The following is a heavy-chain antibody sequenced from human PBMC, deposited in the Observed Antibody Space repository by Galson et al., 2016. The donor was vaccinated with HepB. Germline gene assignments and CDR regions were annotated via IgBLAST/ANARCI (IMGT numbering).Heavy chain of an antibody. CDR1: GFTLSNYS. Sequence: SLRLSCAASGFTLSNYSLNWVRQAPGKGLEWVSAISGSGGSTYYADSVKGRFTISRDNSKNTLYLQMNSLRAEDTAVYYCAKAQGWLRLNFWYYFDYWGQGTLVTVSS. D-gene: IGHD5-12*01. CDR3: AKAQGWLRLNFWYYFDY. V-gene: IGHV3-23*01. CDR2: ISGSGGST. J-gene: IGHJ4*02.